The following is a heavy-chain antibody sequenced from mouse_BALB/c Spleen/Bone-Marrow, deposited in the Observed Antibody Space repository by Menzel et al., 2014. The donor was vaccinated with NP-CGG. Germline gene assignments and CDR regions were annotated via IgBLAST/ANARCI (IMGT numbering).Heavy chain of an antibody. CDR3: ARHFIITATGAMDY. J-gene: IGHJ4*01. CDR2: ISSGGSYT. D-gene: IGHD1-2*01. V-gene: IGHV5-9-3*01. Sequence: EVKLMESGGGLVKPGGSLKLSCAASGFTFSSYAMSWVRQTPEKRLEWVATISSGGSYTYYPDSVKGRFTISRDNAKNTLYLQMSSLRSEDTAMYYCARHFIITATGAMDYWGQGTSVTVSS. CDR1: GFTFSSYA.